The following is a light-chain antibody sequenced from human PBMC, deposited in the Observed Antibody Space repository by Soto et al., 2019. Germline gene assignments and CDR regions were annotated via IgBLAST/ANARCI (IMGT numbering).Light chain of an antibody. CDR3: QQYATSSWT. CDR2: GVS. V-gene: IGKV3-20*01. CDR1: QSVSSSY. J-gene: IGKJ1*01. Sequence: EIVLTQSPGTLSLSPGERAILSCRASQSVSSSYLAWYQQRPGLAPRLLIYGVSSRATGIPDRFSGSGSGTDFTLTISRLEPEDFAVYYCQQYATSSWTFGQGTKVEIK.